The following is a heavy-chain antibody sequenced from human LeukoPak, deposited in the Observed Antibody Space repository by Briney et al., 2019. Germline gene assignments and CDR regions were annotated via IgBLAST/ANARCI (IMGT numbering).Heavy chain of an antibody. CDR3: ARDRGYSYGYIFDY. Sequence: GGSLRLSCAASGFTFSSYAMSWVRQAPGKGLEWVSAISGSGGSTGYADSVKGRFTISRDNAKNSLYLQMNSLRAEDTALYYCARDRGYSYGYIFDYWGQGTLVTVSS. J-gene: IGHJ4*02. CDR1: GFTFSSYA. CDR2: ISGSGGST. V-gene: IGHV3-20*04. D-gene: IGHD5-18*01.